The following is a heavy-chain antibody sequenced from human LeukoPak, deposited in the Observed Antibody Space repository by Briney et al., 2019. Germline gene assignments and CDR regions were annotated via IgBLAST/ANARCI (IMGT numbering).Heavy chain of an antibody. J-gene: IGHJ3*02. Sequence: SETLSLTCTVSGGSISSGSYYWSWIRQPAGKGLEWIGRIYTSGSTNYNPSLKSRVTISVDTSKNQFSLKLSSVTAADTAVYYCARDYGKYDFWSGYGAFDIWGQGTMVTVSS. CDR1: GGSISSGSYY. D-gene: IGHD3-3*01. V-gene: IGHV4-61*02. CDR2: IYTSGST. CDR3: ARDYGKYDFWSGYGAFDI.